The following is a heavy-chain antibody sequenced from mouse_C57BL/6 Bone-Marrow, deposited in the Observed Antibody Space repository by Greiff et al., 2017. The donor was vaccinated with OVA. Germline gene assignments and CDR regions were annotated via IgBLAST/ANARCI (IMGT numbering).Heavy chain of an antibody. V-gene: IGHV1-19*01. CDR1: GYTFTDYY. CDR3: ARLLWLGYYAMDY. J-gene: IGHJ4*01. D-gene: IGHD2-2*01. CDR2: INPYNGGT. Sequence: VQLQQSGPVLVKPGASVKMSCKASGYTFTDYYMNWVKQSHGKSLEWIGVINPYNGGTSYNQKFKGKATLTVDKSSSTAYMERNSLTSEDSAVYYCARLLWLGYYAMDYWGQGTAVTVSS.